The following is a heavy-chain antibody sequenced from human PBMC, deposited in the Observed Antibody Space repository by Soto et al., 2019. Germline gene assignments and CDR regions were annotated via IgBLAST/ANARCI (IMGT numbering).Heavy chain of an antibody. CDR3: ARPREVTTTYYYYYYGMDV. CDR1: GGTFSSYA. D-gene: IGHD4-4*01. V-gene: IGHV1-69*13. J-gene: IGHJ6*02. CDR2: IIPIFGTA. Sequence: SVKVSCKASGGTFSSYAISWVRQAPGQGLEWMGGIIPIFGTANYAQKFQGRVTITADESTSTAYMELSSLRSEDTAVYYCARPREVTTTYYYYYYGMDVWGQGTTVTVSS.